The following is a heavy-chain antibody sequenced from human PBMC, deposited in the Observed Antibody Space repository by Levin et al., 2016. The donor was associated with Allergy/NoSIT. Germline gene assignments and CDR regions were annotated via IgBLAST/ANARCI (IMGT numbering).Heavy chain of an antibody. D-gene: IGHD4-23*01. V-gene: IGHV1-69*13. CDR2: IIPVFGTA. CDR3: ARNPYGGNGYYFDY. Sequence: SVKVSCKASGGTFSSYAISWVRQAPGQGLEWMGGIIPVFGTANYAQKFQGRVTITADESTSTAYMELSSLRSEDTAVYYCARNPYGGNGYYFDYWGQGTLVTVSS. CDR1: GGTFSSYA. J-gene: IGHJ4*02.